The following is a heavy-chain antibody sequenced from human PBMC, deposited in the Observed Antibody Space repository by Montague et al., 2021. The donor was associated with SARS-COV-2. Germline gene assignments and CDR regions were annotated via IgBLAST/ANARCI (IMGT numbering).Heavy chain of an antibody. CDR2: FDHSGNT. D-gene: IGHD3-16*01. J-gene: IGHJ2*01. CDR3: AREFRIELWQTNWYFGL. CDR1: GASLSGYY. V-gene: IGHV4-59*01. Sequence: SETLSLTCSVNGASLSGYYWSWIRQPPGKGLEWIGNFDHSGNTKYNPSLKSRATISVDTSKNQFALRLSSVTAADTAVYYCAREFRIELWQTNWYFGLWGRGTLVTVSS.